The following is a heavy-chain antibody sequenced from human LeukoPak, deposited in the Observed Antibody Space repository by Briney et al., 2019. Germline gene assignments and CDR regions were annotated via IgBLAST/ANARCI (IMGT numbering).Heavy chain of an antibody. CDR3: ARRSDTAGVDY. CDR2: IYPGDSDT. D-gene: IGHD5-18*01. J-gene: IGHJ4*02. CDR1: GYSFTIYW. Sequence: GESLKISCKGSGYSFTIYWIGWVRQMPGKGLEWMGVIYPGDSDTRYSPSFEGQVTISADKSSSTAYLQWSSLKASDTAMYYCARRSDTAGVDYWGQGTLVTVSS. V-gene: IGHV5-51*01.